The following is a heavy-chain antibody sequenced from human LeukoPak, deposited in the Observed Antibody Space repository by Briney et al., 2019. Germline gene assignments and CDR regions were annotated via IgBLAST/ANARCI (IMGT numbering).Heavy chain of an antibody. CDR1: GGSISSGGYS. V-gene: IGHV4-30-2*01. J-gene: IGHJ5*02. D-gene: IGHD6-13*01. Sequence: SQTLSLTCAVSGGSISSGGYSWSWIRQPPGKGLEWIGYIYHSGSIYYNPSLKSRVTISVDRSKNQFSLKLSSVTAADTAVYYCARGTKQLPHTWGQGTLVTVSS. CDR2: IYHSGSI. CDR3: ARGTKQLPHT.